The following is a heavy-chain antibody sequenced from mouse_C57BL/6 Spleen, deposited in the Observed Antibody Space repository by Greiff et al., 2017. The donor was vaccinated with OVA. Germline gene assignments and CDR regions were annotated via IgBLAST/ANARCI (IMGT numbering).Heavy chain of an antibody. CDR1: GYTFTSYW. V-gene: IGHV1-69*01. D-gene: IGHD1-1*01. J-gene: IGHJ2*01. CDR2: IDPSDRYT. Sequence: VQLQQPGAELVMPGASVKLSCKASGYTFTSYWMHWVKQRPGQGLEWIGEIDPSDRYTNYNQQFKGKSTLTVDKSSSTAYMQLSSLTSEDSAVYYCARGGSTVLATDYWGQGTTLTVSS. CDR3: ARGGSTVLATDY.